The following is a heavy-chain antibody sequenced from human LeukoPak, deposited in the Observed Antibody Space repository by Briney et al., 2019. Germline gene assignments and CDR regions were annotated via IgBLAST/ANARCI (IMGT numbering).Heavy chain of an antibody. D-gene: IGHD2-2*01. Sequence: SETLSLTCTVSGDSINAYYWGWIRQPPGKGLEWIGYIYFSGTTKYNPSLESRVTISVDTSKNQFSLKLSSVTAADTAVYYCARDGDCSSDSCYFDYWGQGILVTVSS. CDR2: IYFSGTT. V-gene: IGHV4-59*12. CDR1: GDSINAYY. J-gene: IGHJ4*02. CDR3: ARDGDCSSDSCYFDY.